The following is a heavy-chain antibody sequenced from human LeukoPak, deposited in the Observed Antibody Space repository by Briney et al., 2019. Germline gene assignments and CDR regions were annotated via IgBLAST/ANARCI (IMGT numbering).Heavy chain of an antibody. CDR3: ARENSSYYYDPYYYYMDV. CDR1: GCTFTGYY. CDR2: INPNSGGT. V-gene: IGHV1-2*02. Sequence: ASVKVSCKASGCTFTGYYMHWVRQAPGQGLEWMGWINPNSGGTNYAQKFQGRVTMTRDTSISTAYMELSRLRSDDTAVYYCARENSSYYYDPYYYYMDVWGKGTTVTVSS. J-gene: IGHJ6*03. D-gene: IGHD3-22*01.